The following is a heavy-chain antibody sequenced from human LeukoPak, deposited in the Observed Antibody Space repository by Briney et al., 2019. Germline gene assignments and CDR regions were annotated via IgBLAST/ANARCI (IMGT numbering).Heavy chain of an antibody. D-gene: IGHD3-22*01. CDR2: IYYTGST. J-gene: IGHJ5*02. Sequence: SETLSLTCTVSGGSLSTYYWSWIRQPPGKGLDWMGYIYYTGSTNYNPSLKSRVTISVDTSKNQFSLNPNSVTAADTAVYYCARASGGYYNNWFDPWGQGTLVTVSS. CDR3: ARASGGYYNNWFDP. CDR1: GGSLSTYY. V-gene: IGHV4-59*01.